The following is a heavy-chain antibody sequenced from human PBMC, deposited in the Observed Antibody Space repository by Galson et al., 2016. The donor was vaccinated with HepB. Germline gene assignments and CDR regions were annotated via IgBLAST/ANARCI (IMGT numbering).Heavy chain of an antibody. CDR1: GFSIGDYA. CDR2: INWSGDKR. V-gene: IGHV3-9*01. J-gene: IGHJ2*01. Sequence: SLRLSCAASGFSIGDYAMHWVRQVPGKGLEWVSGINWSGDKRDYVDSVRGRLTISRDNAENSAFLQMDSLRPEDTGLYFCAQGGRGGGVARNWYFGLWGRGTLVTVSS. CDR3: AQGGRGGGVARNWYFGL. D-gene: IGHD6-19*01.